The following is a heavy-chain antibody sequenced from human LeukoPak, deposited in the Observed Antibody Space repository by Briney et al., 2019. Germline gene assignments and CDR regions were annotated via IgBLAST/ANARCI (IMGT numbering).Heavy chain of an antibody. CDR3: ARDQEYYDILTGSFDP. D-gene: IGHD3-9*01. J-gene: IGHJ5*02. CDR2: ISAYNGNT. CDR1: GYTFTSYG. V-gene: IGHV1-18*01. Sequence: ASVKVSCKASGYTFTSYGISWVRQAPGQGLEWMGWISAYNGNTNYAQKLQGRVTMTTDTSTSTAYMELRSLRSDDTAVYYCARDQEYYDILTGSFDPWGQGTLVTVSS.